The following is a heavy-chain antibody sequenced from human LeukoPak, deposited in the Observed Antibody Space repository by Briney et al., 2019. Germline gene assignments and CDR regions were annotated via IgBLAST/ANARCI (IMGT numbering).Heavy chain of an antibody. V-gene: IGHV4-4*02. CDR3: ARLTTAAAGSNFDY. Sequence: SETLSLTCAVSGGSISSSSWWSWVRQPPGKGLEWIGEIYHSGSTKYNPSLKSRVAISVDTSKNQFSLRLSSVTAADTAVYYCARLTTAAAGSNFDYWGQGTLVTVSS. J-gene: IGHJ4*02. D-gene: IGHD6-13*01. CDR1: GGSISSSSW. CDR2: IYHSGST.